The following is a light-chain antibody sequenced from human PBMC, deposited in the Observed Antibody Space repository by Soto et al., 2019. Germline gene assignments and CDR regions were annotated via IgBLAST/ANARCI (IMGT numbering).Light chain of an antibody. CDR2: GAS. CDR3: QQNNNWPPYT. Sequence: EIVMTQSPATLSVSPGERATLSCRASQSVSSNLAWYQQKPGQAPRLLIYGASTRATGIPARFSGSGSGTEFTLTSSSVQSEDFDVYYCQQNNNWPPYTFDQGPKLEIK. J-gene: IGKJ2*01. CDR1: QSVSSN. V-gene: IGKV3-15*01.